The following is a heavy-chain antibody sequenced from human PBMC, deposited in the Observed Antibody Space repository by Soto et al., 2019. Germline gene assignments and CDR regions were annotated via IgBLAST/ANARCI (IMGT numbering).Heavy chain of an antibody. CDR3: ARETYDSSWNWFDP. CDR1: GFTFSSYA. CDR2: ISYDGSNK. V-gene: IGHV3-30-3*01. J-gene: IGHJ5*02. D-gene: IGHD3-22*01. Sequence: GGSLRLSCAASGFTFSSYAMHWVRQAPGKGLEWVAVISYDGSNKYYADSVKGRFTISRDNSKNTLYLQMNSLRAEDTAVYYCARETYDSSWNWFDPWGQGTLVTVSS.